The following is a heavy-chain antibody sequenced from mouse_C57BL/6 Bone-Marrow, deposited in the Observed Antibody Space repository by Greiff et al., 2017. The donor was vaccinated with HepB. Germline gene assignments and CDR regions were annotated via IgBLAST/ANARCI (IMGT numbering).Heavy chain of an antibody. CDR3: ATGLRWRGWFAY. V-gene: IGHV14-4*01. CDR1: GFNINDDY. D-gene: IGHD2-3*01. J-gene: IGHJ3*01. CDR2: INPENGDT. Sequence: VQLQQSGAELVRPGASVKLSCTASGFNINDDYMHWVKQRPEKGLEWIGWINPENGDTEYASKFQGKATITADTSSNTAYLQLSSLTSEDTAVYYCATGLRWRGWFAYWGRGTLVTVSA.